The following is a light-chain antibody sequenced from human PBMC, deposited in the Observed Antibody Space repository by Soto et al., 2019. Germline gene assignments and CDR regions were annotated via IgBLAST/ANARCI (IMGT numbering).Light chain of an antibody. Sequence: QSALTQPPSASGSPGQSVTISCTATSSDVGIYNHVSWYQQHPGKAPKLMIYEVTKRPSGVPDRFSGSKSGNTASLTVSGLQAEDEADYYCGTWDFSLGAGVFGGGTKLTVL. J-gene: IGLJ3*02. CDR3: GTWDFSLGAGV. CDR2: EVT. V-gene: IGLV2-8*01. CDR1: SSDVGIYNH.